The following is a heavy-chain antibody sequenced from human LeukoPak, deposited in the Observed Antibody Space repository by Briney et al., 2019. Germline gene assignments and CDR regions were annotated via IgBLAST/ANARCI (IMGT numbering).Heavy chain of an antibody. CDR2: ISSSSYI. CDR1: GFTFSSYS. V-gene: IGHV3-21*01. CDR3: AREDIVVVPAAISWFDP. Sequence: GGSLRLSCAASGFTFSSYSMNWVRQAPGKGLECVSSISSSSYIYYADSVKGRFTISRDNAKNSLYLQMNSLRAEDTAVYYCAREDIVVVPAAISWFDPWGQGTLVTVSS. D-gene: IGHD2-2*02. J-gene: IGHJ5*02.